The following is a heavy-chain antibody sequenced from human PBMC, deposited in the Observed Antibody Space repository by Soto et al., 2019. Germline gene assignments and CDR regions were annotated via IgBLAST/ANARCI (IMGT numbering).Heavy chain of an antibody. CDR2: IYYSGST. V-gene: IGHV4-39*02. CDR1: GGSISSSSYY. Sequence: KSSETLSLTCTVSGGSISSSSYYWGWIRQPPGKGLEWIGSIYYSGSTYHNPSLKSRVTISVDTSKNQFSLKLSSVTAADTAVYYCAREGEERGLGEHVDYYDSSGYYYGMDVWGQGTTVTVSS. J-gene: IGHJ6*02. CDR3: AREGEERGLGEHVDYYDSSGYYYGMDV. D-gene: IGHD3-22*01.